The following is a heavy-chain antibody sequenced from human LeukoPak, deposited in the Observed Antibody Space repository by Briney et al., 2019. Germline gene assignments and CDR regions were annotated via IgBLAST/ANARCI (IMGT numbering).Heavy chain of an antibody. V-gene: IGHV1-69*04. CDR3: ARDDDHYDSSGRAFDY. CDR2: IIPILGIA. Sequence: SVKVSCKASGGTFSSYAISWVRQAPGQGLEWRGGIIPILGIANYAQKFQGRVTITADKSTSTAYMELSSLRSEDTAVYYCARDDDHYDSSGRAFDYWGQGTLVTVSS. J-gene: IGHJ4*02. D-gene: IGHD3-22*01. CDR1: GGTFSSYA.